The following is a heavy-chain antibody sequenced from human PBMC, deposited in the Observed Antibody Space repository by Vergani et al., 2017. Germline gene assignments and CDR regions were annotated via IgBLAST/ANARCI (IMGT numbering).Heavy chain of an antibody. V-gene: IGHV3-23*01. D-gene: IGHD3-3*01. J-gene: IGHJ6*02. CDR1: GLAFSTYA. Sequence: EGQLLESGGGLVQPGGSLRLSCAASGLAFSTYAMCWVRQAPGKGLEWVSCISGSGDNAYYVDSVKGRFTISRDNSKNTLYLQMNSLRAEDTAVYYCARDPGGYYDFWSGSNSYYYGMDVWGQGTTVTVSS. CDR3: ARDPGGYYDFWSGSNSYYYGMDV. CDR2: ISGSGDNA.